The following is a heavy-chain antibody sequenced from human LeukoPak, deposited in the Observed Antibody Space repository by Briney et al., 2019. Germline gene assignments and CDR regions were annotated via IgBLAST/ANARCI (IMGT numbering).Heavy chain of an antibody. CDR2: ISGGGGST. D-gene: IGHD2-2*01. J-gene: IGHJ3*02. CDR3: AKFEDIVVVPAAIAFDI. CDR1: GFTFSSYA. V-gene: IGHV3-23*01. Sequence: GGSLRLSCAASGFTFSSYAMSWVRQAPGKGLEWVSAISGGGGSTYYADSVKGRFTISRDNSKNTLYLQMNSLRAEDTAVYYCAKFEDIVVVPAAIAFDIWGQGTMVTVSS.